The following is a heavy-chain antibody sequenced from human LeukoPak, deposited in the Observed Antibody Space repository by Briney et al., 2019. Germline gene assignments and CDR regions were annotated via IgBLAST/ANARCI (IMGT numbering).Heavy chain of an antibody. Sequence: SETLSLTCAVSGGSISSSNWWSWVRQPPGKGLEWIGEIYHSANTNYNPSLKSRVTISVDKSKNQFSLKLSSVTAADTAVYYCARRGYSYGYADYWGQGTLVTVPS. CDR2: IYHSANT. V-gene: IGHV4-4*02. D-gene: IGHD5-18*01. J-gene: IGHJ4*02. CDR3: ARRGYSYGYADY. CDR1: GGSISSSNW.